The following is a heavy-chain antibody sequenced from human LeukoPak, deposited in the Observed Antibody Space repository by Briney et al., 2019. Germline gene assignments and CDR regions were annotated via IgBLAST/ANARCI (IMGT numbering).Heavy chain of an antibody. CDR3: AKPRAMTTGVGRYFDL. J-gene: IGHJ2*01. V-gene: IGHV3-23*01. CDR2: ISGGGEDT. D-gene: IGHD1-1*01. Sequence: GGFLRLSCAASGFTFTSYAMSWIRQAPGKGLDWVSAISGGGEDTHYADSVKGRFTISRDNSKNTLYLQMNSLRAEDTAIYYCAKPRAMTTGVGRYFDLWGRGTLVTVSS. CDR1: GFTFTSYA.